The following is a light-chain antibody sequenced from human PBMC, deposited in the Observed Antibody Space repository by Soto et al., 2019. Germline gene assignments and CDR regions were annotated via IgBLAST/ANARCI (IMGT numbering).Light chain of an antibody. J-gene: IGKJ5*01. CDR3: QQTNTFPIT. CDR1: QGINNW. Sequence: DIQMTQSPSSVSASVGDRVTITCRASQGINNWLVWYQQKPGKAPKLLIHAVSSLQSGVPSRFSGGGSGTDFTLTISSLQPEDFATYYCQQTNTFPITFGQGTRLEIK. V-gene: IGKV1-12*01. CDR2: AVS.